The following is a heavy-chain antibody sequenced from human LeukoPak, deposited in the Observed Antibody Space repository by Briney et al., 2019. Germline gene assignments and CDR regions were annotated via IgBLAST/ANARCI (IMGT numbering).Heavy chain of an antibody. Sequence: GASVKVSCKASGGTFSSYAISWGRQAPGQGLEWMGGIIPIFGTANYAQKFQGRVTITTDESTSTAYTELSSLRSEDTAVYSCARESDSSGYSNWFDPWGQGTLVTVSS. CDR2: IIPIFGTA. CDR1: GGTFSSYA. J-gene: IGHJ5*02. D-gene: IGHD3-22*01. CDR3: ARESDSSGYSNWFDP. V-gene: IGHV1-69*05.